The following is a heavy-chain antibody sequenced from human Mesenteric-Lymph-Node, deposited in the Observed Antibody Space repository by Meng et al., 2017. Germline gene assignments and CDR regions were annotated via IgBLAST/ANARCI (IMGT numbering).Heavy chain of an antibody. CDR2: IKQDGSEK. CDR3: AREPIVVVITTVRVGLAY. V-gene: IGHV3-7*01. D-gene: IGHD3-22*01. Sequence: GESLKISCAASGFTFSSYWMSWVRQAPGKGLEWVANIKQDGSEKYYVDSVKGRFTISRDNAKNSLYLQMNSLRAEDTAVYYCAREPIVVVITTVRVGLAYWGQGKLVNVSS. CDR1: GFTFSSYW. J-gene: IGHJ4*02.